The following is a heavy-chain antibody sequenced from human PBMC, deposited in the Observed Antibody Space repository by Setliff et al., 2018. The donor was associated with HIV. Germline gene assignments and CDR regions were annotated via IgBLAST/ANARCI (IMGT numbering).Heavy chain of an antibody. Sequence: KTSETLSLTCGVSGGSFSGHYWSWIRQTPGKGLEWIGEISQNGDTNYNPSLTGRVILSVDSSKKQVSLKLSSVTAADSAVYYCARVPVAGANWFDPWGLGTQVTVSS. CDR1: GGSFSGHY. CDR3: ARVPVAGANWFDP. CDR2: ISQNGDT. V-gene: IGHV4-34*01. J-gene: IGHJ5*02. D-gene: IGHD2-21*01.